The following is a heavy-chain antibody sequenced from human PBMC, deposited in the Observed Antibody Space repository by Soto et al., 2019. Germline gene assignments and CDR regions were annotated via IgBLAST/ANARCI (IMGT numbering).Heavy chain of an antibody. CDR3: ARHRIEVVCRGFDF. CDR1: ADSSTISNSY. Sequence: SETLSLTCTVSADSSTISNSYWGWLRQPPGKGLQWIGSSSYNGGTFYNPSLKGRVAISVDTSKKQSSLQVTSVTAADTAVYYCARHRIEVVCRGFDFWGQGSPVTVSS. CDR2: SSYNGGT. V-gene: IGHV4-39*01. J-gene: IGHJ4*02. D-gene: IGHD2-15*01.